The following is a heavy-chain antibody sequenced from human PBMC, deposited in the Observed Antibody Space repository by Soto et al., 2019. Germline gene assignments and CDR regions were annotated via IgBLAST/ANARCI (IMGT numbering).Heavy chain of an antibody. J-gene: IGHJ4*02. V-gene: IGHV3-30-3*01. CDR1: GFTLSSYA. Sequence: CLRRSCAPAGFTLSSYALHWGRQAPGKGPEWVAVISYDGSNKYYADSVKGRFTISRDNSKNTLYLQMNSLRAEDTAVYYSARVGYNYYFGYHGQQTRVTAAS. CDR3: ARVGYNYYFGY. D-gene: IGHD3-10*01. CDR2: ISYDGSNK.